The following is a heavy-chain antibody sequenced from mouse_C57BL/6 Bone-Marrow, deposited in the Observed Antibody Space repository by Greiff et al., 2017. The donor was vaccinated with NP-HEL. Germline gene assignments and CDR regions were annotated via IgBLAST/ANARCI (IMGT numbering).Heavy chain of an antibody. D-gene: IGHD1-1*01. CDR3: ARGNYYGSSYEGFAY. Sequence: EVQGVESGGDLVKPGGSLKLSCAASGFTFSSYGMSWVRQTPDKRLEWVATISSGGSYTYYPDSVKGRFTISRDNAKNTLYLQMSSLKSEDTAMYYCARGNYYGSSYEGFAYWGQGTLVTVSA. J-gene: IGHJ3*01. V-gene: IGHV5-6*01. CDR1: GFTFSSYG. CDR2: ISSGGSYT.